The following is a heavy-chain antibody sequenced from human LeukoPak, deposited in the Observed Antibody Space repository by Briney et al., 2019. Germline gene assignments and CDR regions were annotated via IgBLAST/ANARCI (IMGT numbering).Heavy chain of an antibody. CDR2: ISAHNGNT. CDR3: AQWLVDFDY. D-gene: IGHD6-19*01. V-gene: IGHV1-18*01. J-gene: IGHJ4*02. CDR1: GYTFTSYG. Sequence: ASVKVSCKASGYTFTSYGISWVRQAAGQGPEWMGWISAHNGNTNYAQKFQGRVTMTTDPSTSTAYMELNRLRSDDTAVYYCAQWLVDFDYWGQGTLVTVSS.